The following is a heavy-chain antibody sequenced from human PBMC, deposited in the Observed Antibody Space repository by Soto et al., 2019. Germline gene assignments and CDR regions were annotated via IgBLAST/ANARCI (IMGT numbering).Heavy chain of an antibody. CDR2: IYWDDDK. V-gene: IGHV2-5*02. J-gene: IGHJ6*02. D-gene: IGHD5-12*01. CDR1: GFSLSTSGVG. CDR3: ANSRRLSGYEYYYYYYAMDV. Sequence: QITLKESGPTLVKPTQTLTLTCTFSGFSLSTSGVGVGWIRQPPGKALEWPALIYWDDDKRYSPSLKSRLTSTMDTSKNPVVLTMTNTDPVDTATYYCANSRRLSGYEYYYYYYAMDVWGQGTTVTVSS.